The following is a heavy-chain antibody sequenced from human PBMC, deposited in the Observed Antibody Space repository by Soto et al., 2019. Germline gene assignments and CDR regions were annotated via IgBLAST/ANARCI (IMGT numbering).Heavy chain of an antibody. D-gene: IGHD2-15*01. CDR3: ARADVYCSGGACKYPGY. Sequence: GGSLRLSCAASGFTFSSYSMNWVRQAPGKGLEWVSSISSSSTYIYYADSVKGRFTVSRDDAKNSLYLQMNSLRAEDTAIYYCARADVYCSGGACKYPGYGGQGSQVTVSS. CDR1: GFTFSSYS. CDR2: ISSSSTYI. V-gene: IGHV3-21*01. J-gene: IGHJ4*02.